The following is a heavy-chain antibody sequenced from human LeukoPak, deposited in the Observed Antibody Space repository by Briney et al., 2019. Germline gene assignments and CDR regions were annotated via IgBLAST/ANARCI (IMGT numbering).Heavy chain of an antibody. Sequence: GASVNVSCKVSGYTLTELSMHWVRQAPGKGLEWMGGFDPEDGETIYAQKFQGRVTMTEDTSTDTAYMELSSLRSEDTAVYYCATGERGAAQFDIWGQGTMVTVSS. CDR1: GYTLTELS. CDR2: FDPEDGET. V-gene: IGHV1-24*01. CDR3: ATGERGAAQFDI. J-gene: IGHJ3*02. D-gene: IGHD1-1*01.